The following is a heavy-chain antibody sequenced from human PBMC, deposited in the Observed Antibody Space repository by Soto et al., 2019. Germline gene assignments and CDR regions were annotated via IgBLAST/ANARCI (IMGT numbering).Heavy chain of an antibody. CDR3: ARGGASHFNMVRGVIVSIADFDY. CDR2: IYYSGST. D-gene: IGHD3-10*01. Sequence: SETLSLTCTVSGGSISSYYWSWIRQPPGKGLEWIGYIYYSGSTNYNPSLKSRVTISVDTSKNQFSLKLSSVTAADTAVYYCARGGASHFNMVRGVIVSIADFDYWGQGTLVTVSS. V-gene: IGHV4-59*01. J-gene: IGHJ4*02. CDR1: GGSISSYY.